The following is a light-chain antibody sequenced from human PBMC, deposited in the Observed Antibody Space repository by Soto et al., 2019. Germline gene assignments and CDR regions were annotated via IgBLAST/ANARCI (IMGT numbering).Light chain of an antibody. CDR2: GAA. CDR1: RSISSN. CDR3: QQYNSYPLT. Sequence: IELTQPPAIPSVFPRERATLSCTANRSISSNLAWYQQKPGQAPRLLIYGAATRATGIPARFSGSGSGTEFTLTISSLQPDDFATYYCQQYNSYPLTFGQGTRLEIK. V-gene: IGKV3-15*01. J-gene: IGKJ5*01.